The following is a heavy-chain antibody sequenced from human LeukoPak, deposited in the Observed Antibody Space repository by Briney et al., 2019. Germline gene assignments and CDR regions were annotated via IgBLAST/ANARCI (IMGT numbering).Heavy chain of an antibody. CDR1: GFRFSTYA. CDR3: AKDDKGSRGLISF. CDR2: MTGNGDST. V-gene: IGHV3-23*01. D-gene: IGHD2-2*01. J-gene: IGHJ4*02. Sequence: TGGSLRLSCEASGFRFSTYAMNWVRQAPGNGLEWVAAMTGNGDSTYFAESVRGRFTISRDNSKNTLYLQMNSLRADDTALYYCAKDDKGSRGLISFWGQGTLVTVSS.